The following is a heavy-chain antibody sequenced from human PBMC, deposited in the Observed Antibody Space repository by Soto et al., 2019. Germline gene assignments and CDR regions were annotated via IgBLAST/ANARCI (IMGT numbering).Heavy chain of an antibody. CDR2: MNPNSGNT. CDR3: ATDFQYAGASTSSDP. D-gene: IGHD2-2*01. Sequence: QVQLVQSGAEVKKPGASVKVSCKASGYTFTSYDINWVRQATGQGLEYVGWMNPNSGNTGYVQKLQNRITLTRDTCINTSYILTSSLRSEATPVYFFATDFQYAGASTSSDPCAQGTLATV. V-gene: IGHV1-8*01. J-gene: IGHJ5*02. CDR1: GYTFTSYD.